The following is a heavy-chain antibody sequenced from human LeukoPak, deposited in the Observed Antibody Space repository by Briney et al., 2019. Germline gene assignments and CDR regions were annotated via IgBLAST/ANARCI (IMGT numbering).Heavy chain of an antibody. J-gene: IGHJ3*02. CDR3: ARGPYSYRAFDI. CDR1: GDSISSGGNY. V-gene: IGHV4-31*03. Sequence: RSSETLSLTCTVSGDSISSGGNYWNWIRQHPGRGLEWIGYIYYSGSTYYNPSLKSRVTNSGDTSKNQFSLKLSSVTAADTAVYYCARGPYSYRAFDIWGQGTMVSVSS. CDR2: IYYSGST. D-gene: IGHD5-18*01.